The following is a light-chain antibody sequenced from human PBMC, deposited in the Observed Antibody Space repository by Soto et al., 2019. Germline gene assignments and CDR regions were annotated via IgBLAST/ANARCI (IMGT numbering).Light chain of an antibody. CDR3: CSYAGSYTWV. J-gene: IGLJ3*02. CDR1: SSDVGNYNY. V-gene: IGLV2-11*01. CDR2: DVT. Sequence: QSALTQPHSVSGSPGQSVTISCSGTSSDVGNYNYVSWYQHHTGKAPKLMIYDVTTRPSGVPDRFSGSKSGNTASLTISGLQAEDEADFCCCSYAGSYTWVFGGGTKLTVL.